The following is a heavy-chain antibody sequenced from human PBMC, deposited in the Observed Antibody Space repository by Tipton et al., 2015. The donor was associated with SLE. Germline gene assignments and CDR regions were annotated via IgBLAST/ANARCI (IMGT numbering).Heavy chain of an antibody. CDR3: ARGTTTVYDY. CDR1: GFTFSSYW. D-gene: IGHD1-1*01. CDR2: ANSDGSNT. J-gene: IGHJ4*02. V-gene: IGHV3-74*03. Sequence: SLRLSCAASGFTFSSYWMHWVRQAPGKGLAWVSRANSDGSNTMYADSVKGRFTISRDNAKNTVYLQMNSLRAEDTAVYFCARGTTTVYDYWGQGTLVTVSS.